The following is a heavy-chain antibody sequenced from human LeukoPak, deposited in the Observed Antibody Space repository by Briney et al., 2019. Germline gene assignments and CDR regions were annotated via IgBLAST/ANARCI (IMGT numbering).Heavy chain of an antibody. D-gene: IGHD3-9*01. Sequence: SETLSLTCGVSGGSFSAYYWSWIRQPPGKGLELIGEINHSGRTNYNPSLKSRVTISVDTSKNQFSPNLSSVIAADTAVYYCARSPLTGNYGDWFDPWGQGTLVIVSS. J-gene: IGHJ5*02. CDR2: INHSGRT. CDR1: GGSFSAYY. CDR3: ARSPLTGNYGDWFDP. V-gene: IGHV4-34*01.